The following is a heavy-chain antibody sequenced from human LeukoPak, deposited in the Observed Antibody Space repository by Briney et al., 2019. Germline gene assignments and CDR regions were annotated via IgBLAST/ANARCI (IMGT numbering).Heavy chain of an antibody. V-gene: IGHV3-11*01. J-gene: IGHJ5*02. CDR3: ARAGQHNWFDP. CDR1: GFTFSDYY. CDR2: LSGSGEII. Sequence: PGGSLRLSCASSGFTFSDYYMSWVRQAPGKGLEWVSFLSGSGEIIYYADSVKGRFTISRDNAKNSLYLQMSSLRAEDTAVYHCARAGQHNWFDPWGQGTLVTVSS.